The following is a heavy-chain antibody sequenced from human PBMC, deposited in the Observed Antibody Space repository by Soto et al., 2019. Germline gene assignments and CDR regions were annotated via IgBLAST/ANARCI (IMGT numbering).Heavy chain of an antibody. CDR1: GFTFSSYG. D-gene: IGHD6-19*01. J-gene: IGHJ5*02. CDR2: ISYDGSNK. V-gene: IGHV3-30*18. CDR3: AKGASVAPFPWFDP. Sequence: PGGSLRLSWAASGFTFSSYGMHWVRQAPGKGLEWVAVISYDGSNKYYADSVKGRFTISRDNSKNTLYLQMNSLRAEDTAVYYCAKGASVAPFPWFDPWGQGTLVTVSS.